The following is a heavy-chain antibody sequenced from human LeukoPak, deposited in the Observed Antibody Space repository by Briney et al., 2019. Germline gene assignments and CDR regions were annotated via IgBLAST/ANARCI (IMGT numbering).Heavy chain of an antibody. Sequence: GGSLRLSCAASGFTFSSYGMHWIRQAPGKGLEWVAFIRNDGSTIYNADSVKGRFTISRDNSKNTLYLQMNSLRADDTAVYYCAKDTPLCYFDYWGQGTLVTVSS. CDR3: AKDTPLCYFDY. J-gene: IGHJ4*02. V-gene: IGHV3-30*02. CDR1: GFTFSSYG. D-gene: IGHD3-16*01. CDR2: IRNDGSTI.